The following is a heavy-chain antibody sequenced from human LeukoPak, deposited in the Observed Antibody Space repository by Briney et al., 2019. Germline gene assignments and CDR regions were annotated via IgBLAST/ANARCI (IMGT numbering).Heavy chain of an antibody. V-gene: IGHV1-2*06. CDR2: INPNSGGGT. CDR1: GYTFTDYY. D-gene: IGHD6-19*01. CDR3: ARIINGWYYFDY. Sequence: ASVKVSCKASGYTFTDYYIHWVRQAPGQGLEWMGRINPNSGGGTNYAQKFQGRVNMTGDTSISTASMELRRLRSDDTAVYYCARIINGWYYFDYWGQGTLVTVSS. J-gene: IGHJ4*02.